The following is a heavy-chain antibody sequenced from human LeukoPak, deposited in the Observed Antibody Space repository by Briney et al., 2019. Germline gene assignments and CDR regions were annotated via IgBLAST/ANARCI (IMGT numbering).Heavy chain of an antibody. V-gene: IGHV3-7*03. J-gene: IGHJ6*04. Sequence: GGSLRLSCAASGFTLSSYWMSWVRQAPGTGLEWVANIKQDGSEKYYVDSVKGRFTISRDNAKNSLYLQMNSLRAEDTAVYYCARAPPRRLLWFGMDVWGKGTTVTVSS. CDR3: ARAPPRRLLWFGMDV. CDR1: GFTLSSYW. CDR2: IKQDGSEK. D-gene: IGHD3-10*01.